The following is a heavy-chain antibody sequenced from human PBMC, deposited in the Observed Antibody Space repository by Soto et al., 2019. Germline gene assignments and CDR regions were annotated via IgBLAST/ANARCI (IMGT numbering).Heavy chain of an antibody. CDR3: TRTEVYDFWSGYATTRGYFDY. D-gene: IGHD3-3*01. CDR1: GFTFGDYA. Sequence: GGSLRLSCTASGFTFGDYAMSWFRQAPGKGLEWVGFIRSKAYGGTTEYAASVKGRFTISRDDSKSIAYLQMNSLKTEDTAVYYCTRTEVYDFWSGYATTRGYFDYWGQGTLVTVSS. J-gene: IGHJ4*02. CDR2: IRSKAYGGTT. V-gene: IGHV3-49*03.